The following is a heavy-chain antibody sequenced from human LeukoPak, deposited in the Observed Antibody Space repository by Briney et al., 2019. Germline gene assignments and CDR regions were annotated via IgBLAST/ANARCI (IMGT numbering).Heavy chain of an antibody. D-gene: IGHD6-13*01. CDR3: ARGSSSSFDY. Sequence: PGGSLRLSCAASGFTFSNYRMSWVRQAPGKGLEWVASIKQDGSEKYYVDPVKGRFTISRDNARNSLYLQMNSLRAEDTAVYYCARGSSSSFDYWGQGTLVTVSS. V-gene: IGHV3-7*01. J-gene: IGHJ4*02. CDR2: IKQDGSEK. CDR1: GFTFSNYR.